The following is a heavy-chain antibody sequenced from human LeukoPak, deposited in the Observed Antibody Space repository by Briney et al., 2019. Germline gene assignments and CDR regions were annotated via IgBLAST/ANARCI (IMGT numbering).Heavy chain of an antibody. CDR3: VKEGEGSISH. CDR1: GYSISNGYH. CDR2: IYHSGST. V-gene: IGHV4-38-2*02. Sequence: KPSETLSLTCTVSGYSISNGYHWGWIRQPPGKGLEWIGSIYHSGSTYYNPSLKSRAIISADMSKNQFSLKLTSVTAADTAVYYCVKEGEGSISHWGQGTLVTVSS. J-gene: IGHJ4*02. D-gene: IGHD3-16*01.